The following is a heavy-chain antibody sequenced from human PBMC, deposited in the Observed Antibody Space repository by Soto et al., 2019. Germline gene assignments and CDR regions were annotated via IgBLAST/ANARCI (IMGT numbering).Heavy chain of an antibody. Sequence: GGSLRLSSAASGFTFSNAWMSWVRQAPGKGLEWVGRIKSKTDGGTTDYAAPVKGRFTISRDDSKNTLYLQMNSLKTEDTAVYYCTTVDTAMVGGYYYYYMDVWGKGTTVTVSS. CDR3: TTVDTAMVGGYYYYYMDV. D-gene: IGHD5-18*01. CDR2: IKSKTDGGTT. CDR1: GFTFSNAW. J-gene: IGHJ6*03. V-gene: IGHV3-15*01.